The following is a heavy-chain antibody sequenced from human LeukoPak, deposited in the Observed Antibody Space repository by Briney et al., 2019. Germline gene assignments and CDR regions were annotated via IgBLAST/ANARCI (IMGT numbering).Heavy chain of an antibody. CDR2: IKQDGSEK. D-gene: IGHD1-7*01. CDR3: AKDRNYRPYYFDY. CDR1: GFTFSSYW. V-gene: IGHV3-7*03. Sequence: PGGSLRLSCAASGFTFSSYWMSWVRQAPGKGLEWVANIKQDGSEKYHVDSVKGRFTISRDNSKNTLYLQMNSLRAEDTAVYYCAKDRNYRPYYFDYWGQGTLVTVSS. J-gene: IGHJ4*02.